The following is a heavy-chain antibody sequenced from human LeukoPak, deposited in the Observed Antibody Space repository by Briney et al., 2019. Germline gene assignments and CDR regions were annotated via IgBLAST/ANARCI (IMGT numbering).Heavy chain of an antibody. V-gene: IGHV3-21*01. Sequence: GGSLRLSWAASGFTFSSYSMNWVRQAPAKGLEWVSSISSSSSYIYYADSVKGRFTISRDNAKNSLYLQMNSLRAEDTAVYYCATRYCSSTSCSFGDYWGQGTLVTVSS. CDR3: ATRYCSSTSCSFGDY. D-gene: IGHD2-2*01. CDR1: GFTFSSYS. J-gene: IGHJ4*02. CDR2: ISSSSSYI.